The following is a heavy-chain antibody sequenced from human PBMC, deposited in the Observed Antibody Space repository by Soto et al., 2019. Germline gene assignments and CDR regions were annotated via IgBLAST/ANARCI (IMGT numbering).Heavy chain of an antibody. D-gene: IGHD1-7*01. V-gene: IGHV4-59*01. J-gene: IGHJ2*01. CDR3: ARDQSGTQYFDL. CDR2: TYHSGSA. CDR1: GGAFSGSY. Sequence: QVQLQESGPGLVKPSETLSLTCTVSGGAFSGSYWSWIRQPPGKGLEWIGYTYHSGSAKYNPSLTSRITMSVDTSKNQFSLNLSSVTAADTAVYYCARDQSGTQYFDLWGRGTLVIVSS.